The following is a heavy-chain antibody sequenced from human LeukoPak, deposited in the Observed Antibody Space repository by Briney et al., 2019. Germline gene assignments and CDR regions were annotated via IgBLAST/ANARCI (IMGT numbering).Heavy chain of an antibody. Sequence: GGSLRLSCAASGFTFSSYDMHWVRQAPGKGLEWVAVISYDGSNKYYADSVKGRVTISRDNSKNTLYQQMNSLRAEDTAMYYCVKDRHYSSSIMGIWGQGTLVTVSS. D-gene: IGHD6-19*01. V-gene: IGHV3-30*18. CDR3: VKDRHYSSSIMGI. CDR1: GFTFSSYD. J-gene: IGHJ4*02. CDR2: ISYDGSNK.